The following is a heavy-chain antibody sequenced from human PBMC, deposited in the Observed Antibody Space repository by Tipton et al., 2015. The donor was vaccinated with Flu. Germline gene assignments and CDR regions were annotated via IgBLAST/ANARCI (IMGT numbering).Heavy chain of an antibody. CDR3: ARGSGSGTDVTFYF. CDR2: MYVSGST. V-gene: IGHV4-4*07. CDR1: GGSMSSFY. Sequence: TLSLTCTVSGGSMSSFYWTWIRQPAGKGLEWIGRMYVSGSTKYNPSLKSRVTMSVDTSKNQFSLKLSPVTAADTAGYYCARGSGSGTDVTFYFWGQGTLVTVSS. J-gene: IGHJ4*02. D-gene: IGHD3-10*01.